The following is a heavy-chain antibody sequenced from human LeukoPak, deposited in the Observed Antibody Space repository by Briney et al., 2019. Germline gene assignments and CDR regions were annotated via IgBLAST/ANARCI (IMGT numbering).Heavy chain of an antibody. D-gene: IGHD2-8*01. CDR2: IYYSGST. J-gene: IGHJ3*02. V-gene: IGHV4-31*03. CDR1: GGSISSGGYY. Sequence: ASETLSLTCTVSGGSISSGGYYWSWIRQHPGKGLEWIGYIYYSGSTYYNPSLKSRVTISVDTSKNQFSLKLSSVTAADTAVYYCAREDIVRRPSDFDIWGQGTMVTVSS. CDR3: AREDIVRRPSDFDI.